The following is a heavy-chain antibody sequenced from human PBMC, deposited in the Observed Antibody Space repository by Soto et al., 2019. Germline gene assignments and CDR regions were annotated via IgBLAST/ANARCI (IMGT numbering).Heavy chain of an antibody. Sequence: VKVSCKASGGTFRSYAISWVRQAPGQGREWMGGIIPIFGTANYAQKFQGRVTITADESTSTAYMELSSLRSEDTAVYYCARDLNYGDYEYYYYYYSGMDVWGQGTTVTVSS. V-gene: IGHV1-69*13. J-gene: IGHJ6*02. CDR3: ARDLNYGDYEYYYYYYSGMDV. D-gene: IGHD4-17*01. CDR2: IIPIFGTA. CDR1: GGTFRSYA.